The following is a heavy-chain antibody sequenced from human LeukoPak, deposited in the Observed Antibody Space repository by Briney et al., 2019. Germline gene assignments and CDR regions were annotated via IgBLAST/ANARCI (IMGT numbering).Heavy chain of an antibody. J-gene: IGHJ4*02. Sequence: ASVKVSCKASGYTFTSYGISWVRQAPGQGLEWMGWISAYNGNTNYAQKLQGRVTMTTDTSTSTAYMELRSLRSDDTAVYYCARDYDFWGGNGGDFDYWGQGTLVTVSS. V-gene: IGHV1-18*01. CDR3: ARDYDFWGGNGGDFDY. CDR2: ISAYNGNT. CDR1: GYTFTSYG. D-gene: IGHD3-3*01.